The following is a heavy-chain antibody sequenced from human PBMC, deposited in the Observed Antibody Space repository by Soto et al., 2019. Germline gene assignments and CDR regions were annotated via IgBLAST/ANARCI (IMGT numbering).Heavy chain of an antibody. J-gene: IGHJ4*02. V-gene: IGHV3-21*01. D-gene: IGHD2-15*01. CDR1: GFTFSSYS. Sequence: GFLRLPCAASGFTFSSYSMNWVRQAPGKGLEWVSSISSSSSYIYYANSVKGRFTIYRDNDKNSLYLQMNSQGAEDAAVYYCARDRSGVDYWGQGTLVTVSS. CDR3: ARDRSGVDY. CDR2: ISSSSSYI.